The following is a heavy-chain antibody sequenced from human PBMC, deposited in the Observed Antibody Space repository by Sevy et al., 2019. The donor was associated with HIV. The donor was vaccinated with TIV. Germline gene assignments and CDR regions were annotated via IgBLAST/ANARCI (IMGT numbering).Heavy chain of an antibody. CDR3: ARGKGSSSSGFDY. D-gene: IGHD6-6*01. CDR1: GFTFSSYW. V-gene: IGHV3-7*03. J-gene: IGHJ4*02. CDR2: IKQDGSEK. Sequence: GGSLRLSCAASGFTFSSYWISWVRQAPGKGLEWVANIKQDGSEKYYVDSVKGRFTISRDNAKNSLYLQMNSLRAEDTAVYYCARGKGSSSSGFDYWGQGTLVTVSS.